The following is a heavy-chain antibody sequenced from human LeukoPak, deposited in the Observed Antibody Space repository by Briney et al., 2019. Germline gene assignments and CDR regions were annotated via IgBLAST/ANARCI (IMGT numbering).Heavy chain of an antibody. Sequence: GGSLRLSCAASGFTFSSSSMNSGRQAPGKGLEWVSYISGSGYTIYYAASVKGRFTISRDNAKNSLYLQMNSLRAEDTAVYYCARSTGYSGYAYWGQGTLVTVSS. CDR2: ISGSGYTI. CDR1: GFTFSSSS. CDR3: ARSTGYSGYAY. V-gene: IGHV3-48*01. J-gene: IGHJ4*02. D-gene: IGHD5-12*01.